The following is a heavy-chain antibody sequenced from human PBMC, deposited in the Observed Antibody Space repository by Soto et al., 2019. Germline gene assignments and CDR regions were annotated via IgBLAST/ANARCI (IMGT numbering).Heavy chain of an antibody. CDR3: ARVGAGHYDFDY. J-gene: IGHJ4*02. CDR1: GFTFSNYW. D-gene: IGHD1-26*01. V-gene: IGHV3-74*01. Sequence: EVQLAESGGGLVQPGGSLRLSCAASGFTFSNYWMHWVRQAPGEGLVWVSRINPDGSTTSYADSVRGRFTISSDNAKDTMSLQMNSLRAEDTAVYYCARVGAGHYDFDYWGQGTLVTASS. CDR2: INPDGSTT.